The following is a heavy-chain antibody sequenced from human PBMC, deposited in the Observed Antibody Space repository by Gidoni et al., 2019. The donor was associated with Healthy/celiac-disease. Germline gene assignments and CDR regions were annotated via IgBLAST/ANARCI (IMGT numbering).Heavy chain of an antibody. J-gene: IGHJ5*02. V-gene: IGHV3-33*01. Sequence: QVQLVESGGGVVQPGRSLRLSCAASGFTFSSYGMTWVRQAPGKGREWVAVIWYDGSNKYYADSVKGRFTISRDNSKNTLYLQMNSLRAEDTAVYYCARDEYDYVWGSYRYTRWFDPWGQGTLVTVSS. D-gene: IGHD3-16*02. CDR1: GFTFSSYG. CDR2: IWYDGSNK. CDR3: ARDEYDYVWGSYRYTRWFDP.